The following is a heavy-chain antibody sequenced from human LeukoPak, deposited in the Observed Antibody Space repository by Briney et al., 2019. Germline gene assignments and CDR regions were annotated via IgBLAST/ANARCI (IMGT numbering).Heavy chain of an antibody. CDR1: GYTFASYY. Sequence: ASVKVSCKASGYTFASYYMHWVRQAPGQGLEWMGITNPSGGSTSYAQKFQGRVTMTRDMSTSTVYMELSSLRSEDTAVYYCARDPDIIYSGSYFDYWGQGTLVTVSS. D-gene: IGHD1-26*01. J-gene: IGHJ4*02. V-gene: IGHV1-46*01. CDR3: ARDPDIIYSGSYFDY. CDR2: TNPSGGST.